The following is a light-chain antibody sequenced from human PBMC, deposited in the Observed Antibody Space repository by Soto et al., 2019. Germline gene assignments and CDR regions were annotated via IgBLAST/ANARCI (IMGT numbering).Light chain of an antibody. J-gene: IGLJ1*01. CDR1: SSDVGGYNY. V-gene: IGLV2-14*03. CDR2: DVS. CDR3: SSYTTSNTRQIV. Sequence: QSALTQPASVSGSPGQSRNISCTGTSSDVGGYNYVSWYQHHPGKAPKLIIYDVSNRPSGVSNPFSGSKSGNTASLTISGLQPEDEADYYCSSYTTSNTRQIVFGTGTKVTVL.